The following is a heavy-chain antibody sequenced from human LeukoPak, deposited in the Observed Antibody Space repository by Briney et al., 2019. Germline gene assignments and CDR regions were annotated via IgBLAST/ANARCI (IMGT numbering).Heavy chain of an antibody. J-gene: IGHJ6*02. D-gene: IGHD2-8*01. V-gene: IGHV4-34*01. CDR3: ARRRRWSYYYYYGMDV. Sequence: PSETLSLTCAVYGGSFSGYYWSWIRQPPGKGLEWIGEINHSGSTNYNPSLKSRVTISVDTSKNQFSLKLSSVTAADTAVYYCARRRRWSYYYYYGMDVWGQGTTVTVSS. CDR1: GGSFSGYY. CDR2: INHSGST.